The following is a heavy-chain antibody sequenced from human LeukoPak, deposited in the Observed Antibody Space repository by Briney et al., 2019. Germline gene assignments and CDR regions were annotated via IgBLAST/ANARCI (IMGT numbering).Heavy chain of an antibody. J-gene: IGHJ4*02. V-gene: IGHV3-7*04. CDR3: ARVSYGFFDY. Sequence: GGSLRLSCAASGFTFSSCWMSWVRQAPGKGLEWVANIKQDGSEEHYVDPVKGRFTISRDDTNSSLYLQMNSLRAEDTAVYYCARVSYGFFDYWGQGTLVTVSS. D-gene: IGHD5-18*01. CDR2: IKQDGSEE. CDR1: GFTFSSCW.